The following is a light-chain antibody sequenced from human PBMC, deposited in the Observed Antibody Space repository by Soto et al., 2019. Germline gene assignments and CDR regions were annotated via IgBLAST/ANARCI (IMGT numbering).Light chain of an antibody. CDR1: QGISSW. CDR2: AAS. V-gene: IGKV1-12*01. Sequence: DMGMTVYPGGRCLSIRDRVTITCRASQGISSWLAWYQQKPGKAPKLLIYAASSLQSGVPSRFSGSGSGTYFHLTISSLQLESCASYCCQQANSVPLTSGAGTKVDIK. J-gene: IGKJ4*01. CDR3: QQANSVPLT.